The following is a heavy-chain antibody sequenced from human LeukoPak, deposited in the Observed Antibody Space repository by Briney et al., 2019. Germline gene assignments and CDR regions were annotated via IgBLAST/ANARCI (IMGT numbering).Heavy chain of an antibody. Sequence: GASVKVSCKASGGTFSSYAISWVRQAPGQGLEWMGGIIPIFGTANYAQKFQGRVTITADESTSTAYMGLSSLRSEDTAVYYCARVSEMRWFGELDYWGQGTLVTVSS. CDR1: GGTFSSYA. V-gene: IGHV1-69*13. J-gene: IGHJ4*02. CDR2: IIPIFGTA. D-gene: IGHD3-10*01. CDR3: ARVSEMRWFGELDY.